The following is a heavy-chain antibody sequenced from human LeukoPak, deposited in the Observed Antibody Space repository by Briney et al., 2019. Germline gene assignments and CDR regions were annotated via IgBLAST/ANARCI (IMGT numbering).Heavy chain of an antibody. CDR1: GFTFSSYE. CDR2: ISSSGSTI. Sequence: PGGSLRLSCAASGFTFSSYEMNWVRQAPGKGLEWVSYISSSGSTIYYADSVKGRFTISRDNAKNSLYLQMNSLRAEDTAVYYCARVDFSSSWTFFDYWGQGTLVTVSS. J-gene: IGHJ4*02. V-gene: IGHV3-48*03. CDR3: ARVDFSSSWTFFDY. D-gene: IGHD6-13*01.